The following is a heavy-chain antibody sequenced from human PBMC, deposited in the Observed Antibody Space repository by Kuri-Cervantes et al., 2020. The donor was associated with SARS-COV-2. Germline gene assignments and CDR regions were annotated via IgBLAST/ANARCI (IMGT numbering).Heavy chain of an antibody. J-gene: IGHJ6*02. CDR1: GFTFTTHG. D-gene: IGHD1-1*01. Sequence: GESLKISCASSGFTFTTHGMHWVRQAPGKGLEWVGNIWNDGVNKYYGDSVKGRFTISRDNSKNTLYLQMNSLRGEDTAVYYCARDAVQLYNYYGMDVWGQGTTVTVSS. V-gene: IGHV3-33*01. CDR3: ARDAVQLYNYYGMDV. CDR2: IWNDGVNK.